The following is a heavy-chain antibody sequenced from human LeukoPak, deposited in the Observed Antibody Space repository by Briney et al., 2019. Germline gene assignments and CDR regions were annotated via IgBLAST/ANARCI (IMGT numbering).Heavy chain of an antibody. J-gene: IGHJ5*02. V-gene: IGHV1-8*01. CDR3: ARAAWEYSSSFDP. CDR2: MNPNSGNT. CDR1: GYTFTSYD. D-gene: IGHD6-6*01. Sequence: ASVKVSCKASGYTFTSYDINWVRQATGQGLEWMGWMNPNSGNTGYAQKFQGRVTMTRNTSISTAYVELSSLRSEDTAVYYCARAAWEYSSSFDPWGQGTLVTVSS.